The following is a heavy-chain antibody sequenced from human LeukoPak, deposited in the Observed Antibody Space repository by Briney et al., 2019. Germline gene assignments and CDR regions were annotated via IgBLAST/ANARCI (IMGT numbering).Heavy chain of an antibody. Sequence: PGRSLRLSCVASGRTFSSYAMHWVRQAPGKGLEWVAVISNGGTNNYYADSVKGRFTISRDNSKNTLYLQMNSLRAEGTAVYYCARGVYNDAFDIWGQGTTVTVSS. CDR3: ARGVYNDAFDI. D-gene: IGHD1-1*01. CDR2: ISNGGTNN. J-gene: IGHJ3*02. V-gene: IGHV3-30-3*01. CDR1: GRTFSSYA.